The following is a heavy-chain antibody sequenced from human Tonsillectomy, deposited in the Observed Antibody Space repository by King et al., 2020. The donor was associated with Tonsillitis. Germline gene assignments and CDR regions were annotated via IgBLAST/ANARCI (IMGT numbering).Heavy chain of an antibody. J-gene: IGHJ6*02. CDR1: GGSISSYY. Sequence: VQLQESGPGLVKPSETLSLTCTVSGGSISSYYWSWIRQPPGKGLEWIGYIYYSGSTNYNPSLKSRVTISVNTSKNQLSLKLNSVNAADTAVYYCAREGGGYYPLGYYYGMDVWGQGTTVTVSS. CDR3: AREGGGYYPLGYYYGMDV. V-gene: IGHV4-59*01. CDR2: IYYSGST. D-gene: IGHD3-22*01.